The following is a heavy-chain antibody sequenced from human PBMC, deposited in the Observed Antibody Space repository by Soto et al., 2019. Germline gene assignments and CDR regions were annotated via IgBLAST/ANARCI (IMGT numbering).Heavy chain of an antibody. CDR3: ASLAYDANGFNVYGDDAFAL. CDR1: GGSISSGGYY. D-gene: IGHD3-22*01. J-gene: IGHJ3*01. CDR2: IYYSGST. V-gene: IGHV4-39*01. Sequence: SETLSLTCTVSGGSISSGGYYWSWIRQHPGKGLEWIGSIYYSGSTYYNPSLKSRVTISVDTSKNQFSLKLSSVTAADTAVYYCASLAYDANGFNVYGDDAFALWGQGTMVTVSS.